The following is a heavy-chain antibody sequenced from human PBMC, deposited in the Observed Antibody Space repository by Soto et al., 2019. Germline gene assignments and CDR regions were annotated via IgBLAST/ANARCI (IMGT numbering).Heavy chain of an antibody. V-gene: IGHV3-30-3*01. Sequence: QVQLVESGGGVVQPGRSLRLSCAASGFTFSSYAMHWVRQAPGKGLEWVAVISYDGSNKYYAGSVKGRFTISRDNSKNTLYLQMNSLRAEDTAVYYCASPYSSSLPYYFDYWCQGTLVTVS. CDR3: ASPYSSSLPYYFDY. CDR1: GFTFSSYA. CDR2: ISYDGSNK. D-gene: IGHD6-13*01. J-gene: IGHJ4*02.